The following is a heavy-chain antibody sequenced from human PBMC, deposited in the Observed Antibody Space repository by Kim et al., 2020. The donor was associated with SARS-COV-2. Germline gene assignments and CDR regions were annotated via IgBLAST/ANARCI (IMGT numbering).Heavy chain of an antibody. CDR2: ISSSSSYT. CDR3: ARDPSGSYDPDY. J-gene: IGHJ4*02. V-gene: IGHV3-11*06. CDR1: GFTFSDYY. Sequence: GGSLRLSCAASGFTFSDYYMSWIRQAPGKGLEWVSYISSSSSYTNYADSVKGRFTISRDNAKNSLYLQMNSLRAEDTAVYYCARDPSGSYDPDYWGQGTLVTVSS. D-gene: IGHD1-26*01.